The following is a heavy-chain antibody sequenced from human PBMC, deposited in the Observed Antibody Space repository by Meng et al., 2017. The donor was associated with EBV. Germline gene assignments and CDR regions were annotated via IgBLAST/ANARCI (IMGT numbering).Heavy chain of an antibody. V-gene: IGHV4-34*01. CDR2: INHSGST. Sequence: QVQLQQWGAGLLKPSETLSLTCAVYGGSFSGYYWSWIRQPPGKGLEWIGEINHSGSTNYNPSLKSRVTISVDTSKNQFSLKLSSVTAADTAVYYCARERRYYYGSGSYYAYYYYGMDVWGQGTPVTVS. D-gene: IGHD3-10*01. CDR1: GGSFSGYY. J-gene: IGHJ6*02. CDR3: ARERRYYYGSGSYYAYYYYGMDV.